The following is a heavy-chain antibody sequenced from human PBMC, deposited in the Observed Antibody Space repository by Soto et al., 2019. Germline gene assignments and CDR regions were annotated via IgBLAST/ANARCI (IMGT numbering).Heavy chain of an antibody. CDR3: ARDDDRSGPNLYY. J-gene: IGHJ4*03. Sequence: QVQLVESGGGVVQPGRSLRLSCAASGFTFRTYGMHWVRQAPGKGLEWVAVIWYDGSQNYYGDSVKGRFTISRDNSENMLYLQMNSLRAEDTAVYYCARDDDRSGPNLYYWGHGSLVTVAS. CDR1: GFTFRTYG. D-gene: IGHD1-26*01. CDR2: IWYDGSQN. V-gene: IGHV3-33*01.